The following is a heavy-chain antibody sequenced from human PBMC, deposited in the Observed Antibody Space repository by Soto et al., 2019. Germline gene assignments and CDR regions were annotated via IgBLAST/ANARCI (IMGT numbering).Heavy chain of an antibody. CDR1: GFIFSSYS. D-gene: IGHD2-21*01. V-gene: IGHV3-30-3*01. CDR3: ARDQFLDAFDI. Sequence: QVQLVESGGGVVQPGRSLRLSCAASGFIFSSYSMHWVRQAPGKGLEWVAMISNDGSNKAYVDSVKGRFTISSDNSNNTLSLQMNSLRAEETAVYYCARDQFLDAFDIWCQGTMVTVSS. CDR2: ISNDGSNK. J-gene: IGHJ3*02.